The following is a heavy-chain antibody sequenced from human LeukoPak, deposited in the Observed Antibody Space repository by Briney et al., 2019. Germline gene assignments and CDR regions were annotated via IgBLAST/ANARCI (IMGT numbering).Heavy chain of an antibody. D-gene: IGHD3-3*01. CDR1: GYSLGKNYY. J-gene: IGHJ4*02. CDR3: ARYDSRGSASTKFDY. V-gene: IGHV4-38-2*01. Sequence: SETLSLTCAVSGYSLGKNYYWGWIRPSPGKGLEWIGRIYGRASTSYNPSLMNRVTMSVDTSKNHFSLQLTSVTAAGTAVYYCARYDSRGSASTKFDYWGPGIQVTVSS. CDR2: IYGRAST.